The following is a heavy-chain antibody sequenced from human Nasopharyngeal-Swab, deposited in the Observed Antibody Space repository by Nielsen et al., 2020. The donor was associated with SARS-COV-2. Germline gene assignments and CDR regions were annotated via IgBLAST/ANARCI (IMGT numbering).Heavy chain of an antibody. V-gene: IGHV3-53*01. CDR3: ARDGQSYGMDV. J-gene: IGHJ6*02. CDR2: IYSGGST. Sequence: GGSLRLSCAASGFTVSSNYMSWVRQAPGKGLEWVSVIYSGGSTYYADSVKGRLTISRDNSKNTLYLQMNSLRAEDTAVYYCARDGQSYGMDVWGQGTTVTVSS. CDR1: GFTVSSNY.